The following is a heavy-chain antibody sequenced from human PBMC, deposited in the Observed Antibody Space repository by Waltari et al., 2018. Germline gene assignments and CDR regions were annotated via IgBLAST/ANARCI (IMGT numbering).Heavy chain of an antibody. D-gene: IGHD6-19*01. J-gene: IGHJ3*02. V-gene: IGHV3-23*04. CDR3: ARAFRGDSSGARGAFDI. CDR2: ISGSGGST. CDR1: GFTFSSYA. Sequence: EVQLVESGGGLVQPGGSLRLSCAASGFTFSSYAMSWVRQAPGKGLEWVSAISGSGGSTYYVDSVKGRFTISRDNSKNTLYLQMNSLRAEDTAVYYCARAFRGDSSGARGAFDIWGQGTMVTVSS.